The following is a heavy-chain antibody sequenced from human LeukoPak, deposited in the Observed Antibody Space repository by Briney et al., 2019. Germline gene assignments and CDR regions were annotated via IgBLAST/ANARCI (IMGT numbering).Heavy chain of an antibody. CDR1: GYTLTELS. Sequence: ASVKVSCKVSGYTLTELSMHWVRQAPGKGLEWMGGFDPEDGETIYAQKFQGRVTMTEDTSTDTAYMELSSLRSEDTAVYYCATDPPLYYDFWSGLFYWGQGTLVTVSS. D-gene: IGHD3-3*01. J-gene: IGHJ4*02. V-gene: IGHV1-24*01. CDR2: FDPEDGET. CDR3: ATDPPLYYDFWSGLFY.